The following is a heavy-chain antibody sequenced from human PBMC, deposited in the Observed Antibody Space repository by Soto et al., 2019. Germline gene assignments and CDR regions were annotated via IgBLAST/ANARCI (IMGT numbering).Heavy chain of an antibody. J-gene: IGHJ4*02. CDR3: ARRVYGYSYAD. CDR1: GYSFTSYW. CDR2: IDPSDSYT. Sequence: GESLKISCKGSGYSFTSYWISWVRQMPGKGLEWMGRIDPSDSYTNYSPSFQGQVTISVDKSISTAYLQWSSLKASDTAMYYCARRVYGYSYADWGQGTLVTVSS. D-gene: IGHD5-18*01. V-gene: IGHV5-10-1*04.